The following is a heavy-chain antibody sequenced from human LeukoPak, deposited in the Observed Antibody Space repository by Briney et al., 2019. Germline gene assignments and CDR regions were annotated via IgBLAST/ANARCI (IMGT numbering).Heavy chain of an antibody. CDR3: ARLVGYSYGRGRAYYFDY. CDR1: GGSFSGYY. J-gene: IGHJ4*02. D-gene: IGHD5-18*01. CDR2: INHSGST. V-gene: IGHV4-34*01. Sequence: SETLSLTCAVYGGSFSGYYWSWIRQPPGKGREWIGEINHSGSTNYNPSLKSRVTISVDTSKNQFSLKLSSVTVADTAVYYCARLVGYSYGRGRAYYFDYWGQGTLVTVSS.